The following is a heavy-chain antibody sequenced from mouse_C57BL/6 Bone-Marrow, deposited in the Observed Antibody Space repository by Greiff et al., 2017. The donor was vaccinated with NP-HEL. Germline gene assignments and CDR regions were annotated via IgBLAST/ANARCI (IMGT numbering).Heavy chain of an antibody. V-gene: IGHV5-6*01. D-gene: IGHD2-3*01. CDR1: GFTFSSYG. CDR3: ARQTGYYYWYFDV. CDR2: ISSGGSYT. Sequence: EVTLMASGGDLVQPGGSLKLSCAASGFTFSSYGMSWVRQTPDKRLEWVATISSGGSYTYYPDSVKGRFTISRDNAKNTLYLQMSSRKSDDTAMYYCARQTGYYYWYFDVWGTGTTVTVSS. J-gene: IGHJ1*03.